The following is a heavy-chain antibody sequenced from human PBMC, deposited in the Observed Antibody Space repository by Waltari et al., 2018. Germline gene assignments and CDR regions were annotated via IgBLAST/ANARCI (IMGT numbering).Heavy chain of an antibody. Sequence: QVQLVQSGAEVKKPGASVKVSCKASGYTFTGYYMHWVRQAPGQGLEWMGWSNPNSGGTNYAQKLQGRVTMTRETSISTAYMELSRLRSDDTAVYYCARADYVWGSYRDAFDIWGQGTMVTVSS. V-gene: IGHV1-2*02. CDR1: GYTFTGYY. CDR2: SNPNSGGT. J-gene: IGHJ3*02. CDR3: ARADYVWGSYRDAFDI. D-gene: IGHD3-16*02.